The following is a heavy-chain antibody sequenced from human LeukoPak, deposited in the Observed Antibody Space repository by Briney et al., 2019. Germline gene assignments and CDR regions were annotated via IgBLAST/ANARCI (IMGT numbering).Heavy chain of an antibody. J-gene: IGHJ4*02. Sequence: GGSLRLSCAASGFTSSSYAMSWVRQAPGKGLEWVSAISVSGNTYHADSVKGRFTISRDSSKNTLYLQMNRLRAEDAAVYYCAKAPVTTCSGAYCYPFDYWGQGTQVTVSS. CDR2: ISVSGNT. CDR1: GFTSSSYA. V-gene: IGHV3-23*01. D-gene: IGHD2-21*01. CDR3: AKAPVTTCSGAYCYPFDY.